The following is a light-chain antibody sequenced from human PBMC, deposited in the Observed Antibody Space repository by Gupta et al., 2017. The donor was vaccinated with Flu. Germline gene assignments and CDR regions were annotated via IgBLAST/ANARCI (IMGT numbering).Light chain of an antibody. CDR1: KIGHKT. Sequence: SDLLTQPPPVSVATGQTATMTCPGDKIGHKTFHWYQQRPGQAPVLVLSNDYARPSGVPERFSGSNSGNTATLTISRVEAGDEADYYCQVWDSVTEHVVFGGGTNLTVL. V-gene: IGLV3-21*02. J-gene: IGLJ2*01. CDR2: NDY. CDR3: QVWDSVTEHVV.